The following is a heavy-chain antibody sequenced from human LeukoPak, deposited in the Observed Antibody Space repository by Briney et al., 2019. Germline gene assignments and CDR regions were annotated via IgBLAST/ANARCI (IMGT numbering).Heavy chain of an antibody. CDR1: GVSLSRGGYS. CDR3: ARPGLVWSWFDP. Sequence: SETLSLTCTVSGVSLSRGGYSWTWIRQPPRKGLEWIGDIYHTGNTNYNPSLKSRFTISVVASKNQVSLRLTSVTAADTAVYYCARPGLVWSWFDPWGQGTLVTVSS. J-gene: IGHJ5*02. D-gene: IGHD6-19*01. CDR2: IYHTGNT. V-gene: IGHV4-30-4*07.